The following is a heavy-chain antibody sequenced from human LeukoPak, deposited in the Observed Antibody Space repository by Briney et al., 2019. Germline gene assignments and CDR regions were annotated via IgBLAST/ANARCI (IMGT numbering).Heavy chain of an antibody. CDR1: GFLVSRNY. Sequence: GGSLRLSCAASGFLVSRNYMSWVRQAPGKGLEWVSVMYTGGSTYYADSVKGRFTISRDNSKNTLNLRMNSLRAEDTALYYCARRISGASYAFDIWGQGTMVTVSS. V-gene: IGHV3-53*01. J-gene: IGHJ3*02. CDR3: ARRISGASYAFDI. CDR2: MYTGGST.